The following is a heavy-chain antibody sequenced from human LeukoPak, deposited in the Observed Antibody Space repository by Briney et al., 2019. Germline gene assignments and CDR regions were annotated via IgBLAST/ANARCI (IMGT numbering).Heavy chain of an antibody. CDR1: GGSISSYY. D-gene: IGHD2-2*01. Sequence: SETLCLTCTVSGGSISSYYWSWIRQPPGKGLEWIGSIYYSGSTNYNPSLKSRVTISVDTSKNQFSLKLSSVTAADTAVYYCASYTTSRYCSSTSCYRAFEIWGQGTMGTVSS. J-gene: IGHJ3*02. CDR2: IYYSGST. CDR3: ASYTTSRYCSSTSCYRAFEI. V-gene: IGHV4-59*01.